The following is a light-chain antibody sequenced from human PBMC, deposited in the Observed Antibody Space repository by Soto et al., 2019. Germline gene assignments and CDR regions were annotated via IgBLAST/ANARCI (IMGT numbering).Light chain of an antibody. CDR2: EVS. V-gene: IGLV2-8*01. J-gene: IGLJ1*01. CDR3: SSYAGSYSFGV. Sequence: LTQPPSASGSPGQSVTISCTGTSSDVGGYNYVSWYQQHPGKAPKLMIYEVSKRPSGVPDRFSGSKSGNTASLTVSGLQADDEADYYCSSYAGSYSFGVFGTGTKVTVL. CDR1: SSDVGGYNY.